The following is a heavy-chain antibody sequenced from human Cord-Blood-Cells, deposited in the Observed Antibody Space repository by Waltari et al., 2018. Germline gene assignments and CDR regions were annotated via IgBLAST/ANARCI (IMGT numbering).Heavy chain of an antibody. CDR1: GGSISSSRYY. D-gene: IGHD6-13*01. J-gene: IGHJ4*02. CDR3: ARLGAAAALFDY. Sequence: QLQLQESGPGLVKPSETLSLTCTVSGGSISSSRYYWGWIRQPPGKGLEWIGSIYYSGSTYYNPSLKSRVTISVDTSKNQFSLKLSSVTAADTAVYYCARLGAAAALFDYWGQGTLVTVSS. V-gene: IGHV4-39*01. CDR2: IYYSGST.